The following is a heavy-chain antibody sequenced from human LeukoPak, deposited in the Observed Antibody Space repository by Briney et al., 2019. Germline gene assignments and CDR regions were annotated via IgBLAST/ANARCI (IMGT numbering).Heavy chain of an antibody. J-gene: IGHJ4*02. Sequence: GGSLRLSCAASGFTFSSYAMSWVRQAPGKGLEWVSVIYSGGSTYYADSVKGRFTISRDNSKNTLYLQMNSLRAEDTAVYYCARGGRDYGDSHFNYWGQGTLVTVSS. D-gene: IGHD4-17*01. V-gene: IGHV3-66*01. CDR3: ARGGRDYGDSHFNY. CDR1: GFTFSSYA. CDR2: IYSGGST.